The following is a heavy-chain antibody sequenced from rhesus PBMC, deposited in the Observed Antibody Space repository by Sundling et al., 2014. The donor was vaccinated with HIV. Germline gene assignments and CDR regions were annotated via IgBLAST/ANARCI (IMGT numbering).Heavy chain of an antibody. CDR2: LYSSSGNT. CDR1: GASISDDYY. CDR3: ARGLQKFDS. Sequence: QVQMRESGPGLVKPSETLPLTCAVSGASISDDYYWNWIRQPPGKGLEWIGSLYSSSGNTYYNDSLKSRVTLSVDTSKNQFSLRLSSVTAADTALYYCARGLQKFDSWGQGVLVTVSS. J-gene: IGHJ4*01. D-gene: IGHD1-44*01. V-gene: IGHV4S9*01.